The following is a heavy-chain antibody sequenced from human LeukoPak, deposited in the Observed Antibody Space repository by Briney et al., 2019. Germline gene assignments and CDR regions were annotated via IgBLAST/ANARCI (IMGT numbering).Heavy chain of an antibody. Sequence: GGSLRLSCAASGFTFSSYWMHCVRQAPGKGLVWVSRINSDGSSTSYADSVKGRFTISRDNAKNTLYLQMNSLRAEDTAVYYCAREEYYYGSRGYFDYWGQGTPVTVSS. J-gene: IGHJ4*02. CDR1: GFTFSSYW. V-gene: IGHV3-74*01. CDR3: AREEYYYGSRGYFDY. D-gene: IGHD3-10*01. CDR2: INSDGSST.